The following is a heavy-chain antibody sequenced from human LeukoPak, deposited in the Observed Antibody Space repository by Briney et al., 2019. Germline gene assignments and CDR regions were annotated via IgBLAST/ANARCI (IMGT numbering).Heavy chain of an antibody. Sequence: HGESLKISCKGSGYSFTYYWIAWVRQLPGKGLEWMEIIYPGDSDTRYSPSYQGQVTISVDKPVSAAYLQWSSLKASDTAMYYCASPPTREYSSISCPLSYWGQGNLVTVSS. CDR1: GYSFTYYW. D-gene: IGHD2-2*01. CDR2: IYPGDSDT. CDR3: ASPPTREYSSISCPLSY. J-gene: IGHJ4*02. V-gene: IGHV5-51*01.